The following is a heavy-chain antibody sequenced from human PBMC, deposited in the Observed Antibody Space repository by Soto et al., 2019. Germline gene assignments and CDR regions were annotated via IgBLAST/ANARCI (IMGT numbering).Heavy chain of an antibody. CDR1: GFTFSSYG. CDR2: ISYDGSNK. CDR3: AKDRRHYYYGMDV. J-gene: IGHJ6*02. D-gene: IGHD6-25*01. Sequence: VQLVESGGGLVKPGGSLRLSCAASGFTFSSYGMHWVRQAPGKGLEWVAVISYDGSNKYYADSVKGRFTISRDNSKNTLYLQMNSLRAEDTAVYYCAKDRRHYYYGMDVWGQGTTVTVSS. V-gene: IGHV3-30*18.